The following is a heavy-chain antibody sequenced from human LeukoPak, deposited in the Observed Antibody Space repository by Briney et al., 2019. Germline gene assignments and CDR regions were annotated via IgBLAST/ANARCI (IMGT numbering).Heavy chain of an antibody. CDR2: ISSSSSTI. D-gene: IGHD3-10*01. CDR3: ARDPPWSMVRGRE. CDR1: GSTFSSYS. Sequence: GGSLRLSCAASGSTFSSYSMNWVREAPGKGLEWVSYISSSSSTINYADSVEGRFTISRDNAKNSLYLQMNSLRAEDTAVYYCARDPPWSMVRGREGGQGTLVTVSS. V-gene: IGHV3-48*04. J-gene: IGHJ4*02.